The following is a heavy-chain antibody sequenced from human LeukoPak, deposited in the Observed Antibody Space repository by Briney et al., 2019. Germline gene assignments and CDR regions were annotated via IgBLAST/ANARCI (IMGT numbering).Heavy chain of an antibody. V-gene: IGHV1-18*01. D-gene: IGHD3-10*01. CDR2: ISTYNGNT. CDR3: ARGKPVYFYGSGSYLASPFDS. J-gene: IGHJ4*02. CDR1: GYTFTSYG. Sequence: ASVKVSCRASGYTFTSYGISWVRQAPGQGLEWMVWISTYNGNTNYAQMLQGRITMTTDTSTSTAYMELRSLRSDDTAVYYCARGKPVYFYGSGSYLASPFDSWGQGTLVTVSS.